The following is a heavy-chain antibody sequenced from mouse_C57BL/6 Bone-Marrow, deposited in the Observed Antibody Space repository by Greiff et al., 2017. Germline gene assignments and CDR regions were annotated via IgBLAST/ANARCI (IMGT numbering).Heavy chain of an antibody. Sequence: VQLQQPGAELVRPGSSVKLSCKASGYTFTSYWMHWVKQRPIQGLEWIGNIDPSDSETHYNQKFKDKATLTVDKSSSTAYMQLSSLTSADSAVYYCARVPSGTGAMDYWGQGTSVTVSS. V-gene: IGHV1-52*01. D-gene: IGHD2-10*02. J-gene: IGHJ4*01. CDR3: ARVPSGTGAMDY. CDR1: GYTFTSYW. CDR2: IDPSDSET.